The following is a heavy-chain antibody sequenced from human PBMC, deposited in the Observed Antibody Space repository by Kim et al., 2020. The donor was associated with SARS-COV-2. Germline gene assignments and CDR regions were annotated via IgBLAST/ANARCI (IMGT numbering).Heavy chain of an antibody. CDR1: GYTFTGYY. J-gene: IGHJ6*03. Sequence: ASVKVSCKASGYTFTGYYMHWVRQAPGQGLEWMGWINPNSGGTNYAQKFQGRVTMTRDTSISTAYMELSRLRSDDTAVYYCARERLHYYYYYMDVWGKGTTVTVSS. D-gene: IGHD4-17*01. CDR3: ARERLHYYYYYMDV. V-gene: IGHV1-2*02. CDR2: INPNSGGT.